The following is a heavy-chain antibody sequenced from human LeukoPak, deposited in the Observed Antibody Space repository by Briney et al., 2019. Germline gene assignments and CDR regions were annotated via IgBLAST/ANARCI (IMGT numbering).Heavy chain of an antibody. V-gene: IGHV4-31*03. Sequence: PSETLSLTCSVSGDSASRRGYFWSWIRQHPGEGLEWIGYIDDRGGTSYNPSLMGRVTISVDTSYNQFSLNLRSLTAADTALYYCARAFASGSYYDPVENWLDPWGQGTLVTVSS. CDR3: ARAFASGSYYDPVENWLDP. D-gene: IGHD3-3*01. CDR1: GDSASRRGYF. J-gene: IGHJ5*02. CDR2: IDDRGGT.